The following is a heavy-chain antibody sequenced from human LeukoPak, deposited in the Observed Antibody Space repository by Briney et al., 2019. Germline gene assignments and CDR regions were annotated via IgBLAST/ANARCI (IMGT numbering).Heavy chain of an antibody. CDR3: ARESLSIAARNYYYYYGMDV. Sequence: SVKVSCKASGGTFSSYAISWVRQAPGQGLEWMGRIIPILGIANYAQKFQGRVTITADKSTSTAYMELSSLRSEDTAVYYCARESLSIAARNYYYYYGMDVWGQGTTVTVSS. D-gene: IGHD6-6*01. CDR1: GGTFSSYA. CDR2: IIPILGIA. J-gene: IGHJ6*02. V-gene: IGHV1-69*04.